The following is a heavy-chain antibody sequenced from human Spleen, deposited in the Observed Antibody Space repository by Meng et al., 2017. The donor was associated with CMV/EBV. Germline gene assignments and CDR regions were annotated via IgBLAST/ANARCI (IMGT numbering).Heavy chain of an antibody. J-gene: IGHJ4*02. D-gene: IGHD2-21*02. CDR2: IYPGDSDT. CDR3: ARGATHDCGGDCYSDGFDY. V-gene: IGHV5-51*01. CDR1: FTSYW. Sequence: FTSYWIGWVRQMPGKGLEWMGIIYPGDSDTRYSPSFQGQVTISADKSISTAYLQWSSLKASDTAIYYCARGATHDCGGDCYSDGFDYWGQGTLVTVSS.